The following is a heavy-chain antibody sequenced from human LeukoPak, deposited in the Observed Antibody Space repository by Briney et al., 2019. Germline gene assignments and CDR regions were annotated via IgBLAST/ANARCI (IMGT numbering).Heavy chain of an antibody. CDR3: ATGSRWVVGATPNDY. CDR1: GYTFTGYY. J-gene: IGHJ4*02. V-gene: IGHV1-24*01. CDR2: FDPEDGET. Sequence: ASVKVSCKASGYTFTGYYMHWVRQAPGEGLGWMGGFDPEDGETIYAQKFQGRVTMTEDTSTDTAYMELSSLRSEDTAVYYCATGSRWVVGATPNDYWGQGTLVTVSS. D-gene: IGHD1-26*01.